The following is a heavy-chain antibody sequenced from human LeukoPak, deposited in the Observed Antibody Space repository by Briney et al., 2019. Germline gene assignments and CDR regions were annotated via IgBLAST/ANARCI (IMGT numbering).Heavy chain of an antibody. Sequence: GGSLRLSCAASGFTFSSYWMGWVRQAPGKGLEWVANIKQDGTEKYYVDSVKGRFTISRENAKNSLYLQMNSLRAGDTAVYYCARSSGWREYYFDYWGQGTLVTVSS. CDR1: GFTFSSYW. D-gene: IGHD6-19*01. CDR3: ARSSGWREYYFDY. CDR2: IKQDGTEK. J-gene: IGHJ4*02. V-gene: IGHV3-7*01.